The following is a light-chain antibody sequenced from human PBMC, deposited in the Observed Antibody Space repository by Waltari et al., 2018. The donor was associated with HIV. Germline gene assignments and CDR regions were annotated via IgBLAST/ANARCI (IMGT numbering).Light chain of an antibody. CDR2: TNN. Sequence: QSVLTQPPSASGTPGQRVTLSCSGNPSNVGSNTVNWYQPLPGTAPKLLIYTNNQRPSGVPDRFSGSKSGTSASLAISRLQSEDEADYYCAAWDDSLNGHVFGTGTKVTVL. V-gene: IGLV1-44*01. CDR1: PSNVGSNT. CDR3: AAWDDSLNGHV. J-gene: IGLJ1*01.